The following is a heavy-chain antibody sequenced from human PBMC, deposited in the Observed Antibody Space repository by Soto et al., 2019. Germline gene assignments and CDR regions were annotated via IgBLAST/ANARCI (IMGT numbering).Heavy chain of an antibody. D-gene: IGHD3-10*01. CDR3: AARLVGSGLRTRRRDY. V-gene: IGHV4-4*02. CDR2: IYHSGST. CDR1: SGSISSSNW. J-gene: IGHJ4*02. Sequence: PSETLSLTCAVSSGSISSSNWWSWVRQPPGKGLEWIGEIYHSGSTNYNPSLKSRVTISVDKSKNQFSLKLSSVTAADTAVYYCAARLVGSGLRTRRRDYWGQGTLVTVSS.